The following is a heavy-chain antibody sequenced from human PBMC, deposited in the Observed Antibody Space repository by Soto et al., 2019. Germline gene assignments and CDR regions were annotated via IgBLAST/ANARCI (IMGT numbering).Heavy chain of an antibody. D-gene: IGHD3-22*01. CDR1: GFTFNSYG. Sequence: QVQLVESGGGVVQPGRSLRLSCVASGFTFNSYGMHWVRQAPGKGLEWVAVIWYDGSNKYYRDSVKGRFTISRDNSKNTLYLQMNSLRVEDTAVYYCARDPLYYYDRSGIDYWGQGTLVTVSS. CDR2: IWYDGSNK. CDR3: ARDPLYYYDRSGIDY. J-gene: IGHJ4*02. V-gene: IGHV3-33*01.